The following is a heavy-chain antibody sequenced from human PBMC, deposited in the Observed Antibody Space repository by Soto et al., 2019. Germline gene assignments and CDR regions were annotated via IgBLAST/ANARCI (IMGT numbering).Heavy chain of an antibody. D-gene: IGHD6-13*01. CDR1: GFTFDDYG. CDR3: ARHPERIAQIGWFDP. J-gene: IGHJ5*02. V-gene: IGHV3-20*04. CDR2: INWNGGST. Sequence: PGGSLRLSCAASGFTFDDYGMSWVRQAPGKGLEWVSGINWNGGSTGYADSVKGRFTISRDNAKNSLYLQMNSLRAEDTAVYYCARHPERIAQIGWFDPWGQGTLVTAPQ.